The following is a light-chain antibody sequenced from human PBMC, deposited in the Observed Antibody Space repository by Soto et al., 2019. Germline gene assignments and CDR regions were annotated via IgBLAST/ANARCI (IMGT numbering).Light chain of an antibody. V-gene: IGKV3-20*01. CDR3: QQYGRSPWT. CDR2: DAS. Sequence: EIVLTQSPGTLSLSPGERATLSCRASQSVDCTSLAWYLQKPGQAPRLLIYDASSRATGIPDRFSGSGSGTDFTLTISRLEPEDFAVYYCQQYGRSPWTFGQGTKVKVK. CDR1: QSVDCTS. J-gene: IGKJ1*01.